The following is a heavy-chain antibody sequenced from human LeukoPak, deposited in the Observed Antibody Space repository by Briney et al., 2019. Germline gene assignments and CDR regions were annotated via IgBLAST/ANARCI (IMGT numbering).Heavy chain of an antibody. D-gene: IGHD3-10*01. J-gene: IGHJ4*02. CDR2: MWYDGSNK. CDR1: GFTFSSYG. Sequence: PGRSLRLSCAASGFTFSSYGMHWVRQAPGKGLEWVAVMWYDGSNKYYADSVKGRFTISRDNSKNTLYLQMNSLRAEDTAVYYCAKDRGYYFDYWGQGTLVTVSS. V-gene: IGHV3-33*06. CDR3: AKDRGYYFDY.